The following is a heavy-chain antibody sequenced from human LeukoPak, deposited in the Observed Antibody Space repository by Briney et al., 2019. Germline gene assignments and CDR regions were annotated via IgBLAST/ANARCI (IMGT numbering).Heavy chain of an antibody. Sequence: GRSLRLSCAASGFTFSSYGMHWVRQAPGKGLEWVAVISYDGSNKYYADSVKGRFTISRDNSKNTLHLQMNSLRAEDTAVYYCAKELFYYDSSGYWDYWGQGTLVTVSS. V-gene: IGHV3-30*18. CDR1: GFTFSSYG. J-gene: IGHJ4*02. CDR3: AKELFYYDSSGYWDY. CDR2: ISYDGSNK. D-gene: IGHD3-22*01.